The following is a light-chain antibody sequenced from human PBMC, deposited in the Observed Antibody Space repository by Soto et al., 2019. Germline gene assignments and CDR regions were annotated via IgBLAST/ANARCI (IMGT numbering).Light chain of an antibody. Sequence: QSALTQPASVSGSPGQSITISCTGTSSDVGGYNYVSWYQHHPGKAPKLIIYDVSNRPSGVSIRFSGSKSDNTASLTISGLQPEDEADYHCSWSTTRNTRQIVFGTGSKVTVL. CDR1: SSDVGGYNY. CDR2: DVS. J-gene: IGLJ1*01. V-gene: IGLV2-14*03. CDR3: SWSTTRNTRQIV.